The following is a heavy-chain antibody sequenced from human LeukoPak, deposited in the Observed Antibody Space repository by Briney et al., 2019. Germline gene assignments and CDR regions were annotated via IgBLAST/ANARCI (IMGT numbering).Heavy chain of an antibody. J-gene: IGHJ5*02. Sequence: ASVKVSCKASGYTFTGYYMHWVRQAPGQGLEWMGWINPNSGGTNYAQKFQGRVTTTRDTSISTAYMELSRLRSDDTAVYYCARDSSITMVRSGQENWFDPWGQGTLVTVSS. D-gene: IGHD3-10*01. CDR1: GYTFTGYY. CDR2: INPNSGGT. V-gene: IGHV1-2*02. CDR3: ARDSSITMVRSGQENWFDP.